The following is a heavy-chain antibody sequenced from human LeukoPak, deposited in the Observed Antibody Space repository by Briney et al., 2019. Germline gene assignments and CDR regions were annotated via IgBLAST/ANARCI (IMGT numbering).Heavy chain of an antibody. J-gene: IGHJ5*02. V-gene: IGHV1-2*02. CDR3: ARDGGKSGFDWFDP. Sequence: ASVKVSCKASGYTFTGYYMHWVRQAPGQGLEWMGWINPNSGGTNYAQKFQGRVTMTRDTSISTAYMELSRLRSDDTAVYYCARDGGKSGFDWFDPWGQGTLVTVSS. D-gene: IGHD4-23*01. CDR1: GYTFTGYY. CDR2: INPNSGGT.